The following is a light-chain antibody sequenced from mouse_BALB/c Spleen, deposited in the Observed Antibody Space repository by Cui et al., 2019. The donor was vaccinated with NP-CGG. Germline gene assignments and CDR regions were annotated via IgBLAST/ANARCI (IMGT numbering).Light chain of an antibody. CDR3: ALWYSNHWV. V-gene: IGLV1*01. CDR1: TGAVITSNY. CDR2: GTN. Sequence: PAVTQESALTTSPGETVTLTCRSSTGAVITSNYANWVQEKPDHLFTGLIGGTNNRAPGVPARFSGSLIGDKAALTITGTQTEDEAMYFCALWYSNHWVFGGGTKLTVL. J-gene: IGLJ1*01.